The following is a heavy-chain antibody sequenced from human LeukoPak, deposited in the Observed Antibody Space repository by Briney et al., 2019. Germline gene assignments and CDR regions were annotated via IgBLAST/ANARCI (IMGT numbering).Heavy chain of an antibody. CDR1: GFTFSSYS. J-gene: IGHJ6*04. Sequence: GGSLRLSCAASGFTFSSYSMNWVRQAQGKGLEWVSYISSSSSTIYYADSVKGRFTISRDNAKNSLYLQMNSLRAEDTAVYYCAELGITMIGGVWGKGTTVTISS. CDR2: ISSSSSTI. CDR3: AELGITMIGGV. V-gene: IGHV3-48*04. D-gene: IGHD3-10*02.